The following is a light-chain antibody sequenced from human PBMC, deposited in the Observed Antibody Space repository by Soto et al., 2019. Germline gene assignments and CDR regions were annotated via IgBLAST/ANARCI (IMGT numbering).Light chain of an antibody. CDR3: LQDYNYPRT. CDR2: AAS. V-gene: IGKV1-6*01. Sequence: AIQMTQSPSSLSASVGDRVTITCRASQGIRTELAWYQQKAGKAPQLLIYAASSLHSGVPSRFSGSGSGTEFTLTISSLQPEDFATYYCLQDYNYPRTFGQGTKLEIK. CDR1: QGIRTE. J-gene: IGKJ2*01.